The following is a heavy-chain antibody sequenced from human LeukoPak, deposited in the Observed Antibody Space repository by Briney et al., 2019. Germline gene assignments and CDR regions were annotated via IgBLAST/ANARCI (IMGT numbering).Heavy chain of an antibody. D-gene: IGHD3-22*01. CDR3: ARGDSNYAFDI. Sequence: ASVRVSCKASGYTFTNSYISWVRQAPGQGLEWMGWISGFNGNTQYAQKLQGRVTMTTDTSTSTAYMELRSLMSDDTAVYYCARGDSNYAFDIWGQGTTVTVSS. V-gene: IGHV1-18*01. J-gene: IGHJ3*02. CDR2: ISGFNGNT. CDR1: GYTFTNSY.